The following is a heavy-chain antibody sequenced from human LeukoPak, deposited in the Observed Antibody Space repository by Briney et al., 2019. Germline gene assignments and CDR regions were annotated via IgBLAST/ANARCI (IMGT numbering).Heavy chain of an antibody. Sequence: ASVKVSCKASGYTFTGYYMHWVRQAPGQGLEWMGWINPNSGGTNYAQKFQGRVTMTRDTSISTAYMELSRLRSDDTAVYYCARDEKLRYSNWFEPWGQGTLVTVSS. CDR3: ARDEKLRYSNWFEP. CDR2: INPNSGGT. V-gene: IGHV1-2*02. J-gene: IGHJ5*02. CDR1: GYTFTGYY. D-gene: IGHD3-9*01.